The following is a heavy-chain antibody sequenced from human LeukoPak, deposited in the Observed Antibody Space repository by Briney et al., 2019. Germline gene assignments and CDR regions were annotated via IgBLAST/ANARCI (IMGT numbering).Heavy chain of an antibody. J-gene: IGHJ5*02. D-gene: IGHD3-10*01. CDR1: GFTFTSYG. Sequence: GGSLRLSCAASGFTFTSYGMHWVRQAPGKGLEWVAFVRYDQVNKYYADSVKGRFTVSRDNSKNTLYLQMNSLRPDDTAVYYCTSPTSLGSWGQGTLVTVSS. V-gene: IGHV3-30*02. CDR3: TSPTSLGS. CDR2: VRYDQVNK.